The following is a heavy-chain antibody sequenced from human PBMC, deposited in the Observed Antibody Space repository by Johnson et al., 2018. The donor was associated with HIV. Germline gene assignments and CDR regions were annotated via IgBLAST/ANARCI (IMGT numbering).Heavy chain of an antibody. Sequence: MLLVESGGGLVQPGGSLRLSCAASGFTFSSYDMHWVRQATGKGLEWVSAIGTAGDTYYPGSVKGRFTISRDNSKNTLYLQMNSLRAEDTAVYYCARDGRDLVTRGSFDVWGQGTVVTVSS. V-gene: IGHV3-13*01. CDR3: ARDGRDLVTRGSFDV. J-gene: IGHJ3*01. CDR1: GFTFSSYD. CDR2: IGTAGDT. D-gene: IGHD3-9*01.